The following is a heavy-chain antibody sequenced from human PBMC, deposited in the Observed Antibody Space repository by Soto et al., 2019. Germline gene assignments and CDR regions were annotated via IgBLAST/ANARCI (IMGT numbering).Heavy chain of an antibody. V-gene: IGHV1-69*06. D-gene: IGHD4-17*01. J-gene: IGHJ4*02. CDR2: IIPIFGTA. Sequence: QVQLVQSGAEVKKPGSSVKVSCKASGGTFSSYAISWVRQAPGQGLEWMGGIIPIFGTANYAQKFQGRVTITADKYRSTAYMELSSLRSEDTAVYYCAREWAGYGGNSAIYWGQGTLVTVSS. CDR3: AREWAGYGGNSAIY. CDR1: GGTFSSYA.